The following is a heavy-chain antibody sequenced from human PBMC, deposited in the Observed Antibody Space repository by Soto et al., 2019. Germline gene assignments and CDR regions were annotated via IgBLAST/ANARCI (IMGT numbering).Heavy chain of an antibody. Sequence: EVQLVQSGAEVKKPGESLKISCQASGNTFTNSWVGWVRQMSGKGLEWMGVIYPSDSDTRYSPSFQGQVTISADKSISTAYLQWSSLKASDTAMYYCAIYDSSGYPNEYWGQGTLVTVSS. CDR2: IYPSDSDT. CDR1: GNTFTNSW. V-gene: IGHV5-51*01. J-gene: IGHJ4*02. D-gene: IGHD3-22*01. CDR3: AIYDSSGYPNEY.